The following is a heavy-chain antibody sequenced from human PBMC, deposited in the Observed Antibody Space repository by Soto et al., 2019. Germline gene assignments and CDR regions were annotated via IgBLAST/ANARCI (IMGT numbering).Heavy chain of an antibody. J-gene: IGHJ4*02. CDR1: GGSVSSVGYY. CDR2: ITYSGNT. Sequence: SETLSLTCTVSGGSVSSVGYYWSWIRQHPGKGLEWIGYITYSGNTYYNPSLESRVTTSADTSKNQFSLKLSSVTAADTAVYYCARAQTIFGIITVFDYWGQGTLVTVSS. V-gene: IGHV4-31*03. D-gene: IGHD3-3*01. CDR3: ARAQTIFGIITVFDY.